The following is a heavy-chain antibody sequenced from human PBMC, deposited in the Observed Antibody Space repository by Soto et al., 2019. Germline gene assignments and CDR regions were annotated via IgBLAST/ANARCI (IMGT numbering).Heavy chain of an antibody. CDR3: ARDQLHYVDTAMATPAFDY. V-gene: IGHV3-30-3*01. D-gene: IGHD5-18*01. CDR1: GFTFSSYA. Sequence: PGGSLRLSCAASGFTFSSYAMHWVRQAPGKGLEWVTVISYDGSNKYYADSVKGRFTISRDNSKNTLYLQMNSLRAEDAAVYYCARDQLHYVDTAMATPAFDYWGQGTLVTVSS. J-gene: IGHJ4*02. CDR2: ISYDGSNK.